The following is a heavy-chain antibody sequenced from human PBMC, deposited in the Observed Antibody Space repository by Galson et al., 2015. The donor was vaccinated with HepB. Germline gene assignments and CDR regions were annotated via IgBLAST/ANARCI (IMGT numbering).Heavy chain of an antibody. Sequence: SLRLSCAASGFTFSNYGIHWVRQAPGKGLEWLAVISYDGSYKYYADSVKGRFTVSRDSSRSTLYLQMNSLGTEDTAVYYCAKGGPGRIFMMINGSLGFDPWGQGTLVTVSS. D-gene: IGHD3-16*01. CDR1: GFTFSNYG. CDR3: AKGGPGRIFMMINGSLGFDP. CDR2: ISYDGSYK. J-gene: IGHJ5*02. V-gene: IGHV3-30*18.